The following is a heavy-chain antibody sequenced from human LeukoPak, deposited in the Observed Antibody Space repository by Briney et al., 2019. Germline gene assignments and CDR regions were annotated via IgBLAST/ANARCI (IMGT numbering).Heavy chain of an antibody. CDR1: GGSISSSSYY. D-gene: IGHD3-10*01. J-gene: IGHJ4*02. CDR2: IYYSGST. V-gene: IGHV4-39*07. CDR3: ARGGGSENQYAPWYFDY. Sequence: SETLSLTCTVSGGSISSSSYYWGWIRQPPGKGLEWIGSIYYSGSTYYNPSLKSRVTISVDTSKNQFSLKLSSVTAADTAVYYCARGGGSENQYAPWYFDYWGQGTLVTVSS.